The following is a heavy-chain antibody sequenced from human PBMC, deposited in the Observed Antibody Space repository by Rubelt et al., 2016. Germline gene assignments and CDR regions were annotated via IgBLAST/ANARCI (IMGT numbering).Heavy chain of an antibody. V-gene: IGHV3-21*01. CDR3: ASLGIAVAGTFGDFDY. CDR1: GFTFSSYS. CDR2: ISSSSSSI. J-gene: IGHJ4*02. Sequence: EVPLVESWGGLVKPGGSLRLSCAASGFTFSSYSMNWVRQAPGNALEWVSSISSSSSSIYYTASVTDRSTKSKDHSKNSLYLQVNGLRADETAVYYCASLGIAVAGTFGDFDYWGQGTLVTVSS. D-gene: IGHD6-19*01.